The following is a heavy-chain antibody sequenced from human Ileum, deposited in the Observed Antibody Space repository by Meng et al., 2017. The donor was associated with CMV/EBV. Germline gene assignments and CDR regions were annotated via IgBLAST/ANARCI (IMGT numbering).Heavy chain of an antibody. J-gene: IGHJ5*02. Sequence: CKASGDNFGSYTINWIRQAPGQGLEWLGKIIPMSDTVDYAQNLQDRVTITADKSTTTVYMELSSLKSDDTAIYYCARAPDEYGGWFDPWGQGTLVTVSS. CDR2: IIPMSDTV. CDR1: GDNFGSYT. D-gene: IGHD3-16*01. CDR3: ARAPDEYGGWFDP. V-gene: IGHV1-69*08.